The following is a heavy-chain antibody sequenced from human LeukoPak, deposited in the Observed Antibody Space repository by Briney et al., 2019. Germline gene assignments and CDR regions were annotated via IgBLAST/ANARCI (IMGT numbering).Heavy chain of an antibody. Sequence: GRSLRLSCAASGFTFSSYGMHWVRQAPGRGLEWVALIWYDGRNKYYADSVKGRFTISRDNSKNTLSLQLNSLRDEDTAVYYCARDGGSSGYHDALDIWGQGTMATVSA. CDR3: ARDGGSSGYHDALDI. J-gene: IGHJ3*02. CDR2: IWYDGRNK. D-gene: IGHD3-22*01. V-gene: IGHV3-33*01. CDR1: GFTFSSYG.